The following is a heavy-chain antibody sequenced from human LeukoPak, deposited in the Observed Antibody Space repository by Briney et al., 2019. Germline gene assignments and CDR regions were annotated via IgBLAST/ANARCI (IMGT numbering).Heavy chain of an antibody. CDR2: ISNNGGYT. CDR3: AKQSGYCSDGSCYFPY. CDR1: RFTFSSSA. Sequence: QAGGSLRLSCAASRFTFSSSAMSWVRQAPGKGLEWVSAISNNGGYTYYADSVQGRFTISRDNSKSTLCLQMNSLRAEDTAVYYCAKQSGYCSDGSCYFPYWGQGTLVSVSS. V-gene: IGHV3-23*01. J-gene: IGHJ4*02. D-gene: IGHD2-15*01.